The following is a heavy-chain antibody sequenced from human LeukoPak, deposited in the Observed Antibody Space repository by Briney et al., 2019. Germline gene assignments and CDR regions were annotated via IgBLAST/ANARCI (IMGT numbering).Heavy chain of an antibody. V-gene: IGHV5-10-1*01. CDR1: GYSFTTYW. D-gene: IGHD3-22*01. Sequence: GESLRISCKGSGYSFTTYWINWVRQMPGKGLEWMGRIDPSDSHTNYSPSFQGHVTNSADKSISTAYLQWSSLKASDTAMYYCARTSVYDSSGHFDPWGQGTLVTVSS. J-gene: IGHJ5*02. CDR2: IDPSDSHT. CDR3: ARTSVYDSSGHFDP.